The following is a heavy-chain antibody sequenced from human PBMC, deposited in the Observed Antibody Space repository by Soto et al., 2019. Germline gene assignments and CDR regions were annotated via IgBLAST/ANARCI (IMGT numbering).Heavy chain of an antibody. V-gene: IGHV1-18*04. CDR1: GYTFTSYG. J-gene: IGHJ6*02. CDR2: ISGYNGDT. D-gene: IGHD6-6*01. Sequence: QVPLVQSGAEVEKPGASVKVSCKASGYTFTSYGITWVRQAPGQGLEWMGWISGYNGDTNYAQKFQGRVTMTTDTSTSTAYMELRSLRSDDTAVYYCARGVAARRMFYYGMDVWGQGTTVTVSS. CDR3: ARGVAARRMFYYGMDV.